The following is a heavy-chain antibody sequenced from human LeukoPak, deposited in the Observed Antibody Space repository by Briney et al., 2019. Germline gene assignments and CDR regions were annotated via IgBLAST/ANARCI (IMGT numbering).Heavy chain of an antibody. J-gene: IGHJ4*02. CDR1: GGSISSGDYY. CDR3: ARARTAMATALDY. V-gene: IGHV4-30-4*01. CDR2: IYYSGST. D-gene: IGHD5-18*01. Sequence: SQTLSLTCTVSGGSISSGDYYWRWLRQPPGKGLEWIGYIYYSGSTYYNPSLKSRVTISVDTSKNQFSLKLSSVTAADTAVYYCARARTAMATALDYWGQGTLVTVSS.